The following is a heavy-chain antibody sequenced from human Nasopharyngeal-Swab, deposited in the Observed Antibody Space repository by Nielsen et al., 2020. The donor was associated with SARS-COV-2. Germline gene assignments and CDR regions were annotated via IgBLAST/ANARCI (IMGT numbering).Heavy chain of an antibody. CDR3: ARGYYYDSSGYGIDAFDI. V-gene: IGHV5-10-1*01. Sequence: KVSCKGSGYSFTSYWISWVRQVPGKGLEWMGRIDPSDSYTNYSPSFQGHVTISADKSISTAYLQWSSLKASDTAMYYCARGYYYDSSGYGIDAFDIWGQGTMVTVSS. J-gene: IGHJ3*02. CDR2: IDPSDSYT. D-gene: IGHD3-22*01. CDR1: GYSFTSYW.